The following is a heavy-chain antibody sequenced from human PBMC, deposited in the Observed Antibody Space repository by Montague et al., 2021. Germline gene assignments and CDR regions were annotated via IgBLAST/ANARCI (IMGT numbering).Heavy chain of an antibody. J-gene: IGHJ4*02. Sequence: SLRLSCVVSGFTFSLYAMNLVRQAPVKGLEWVSAISGSGGNTYYADSVKGRFTISRDNSKNTVYLQMNSLGADDTAVYYCANNIHFDYWGQGTLVTVSS. CDR3: ANNIHFDY. V-gene: IGHV3-23*01. CDR2: ISGSGGNT. CDR1: GFTFSLYA.